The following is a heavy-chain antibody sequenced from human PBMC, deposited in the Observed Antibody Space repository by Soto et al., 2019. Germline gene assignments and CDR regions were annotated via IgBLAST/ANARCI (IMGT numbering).Heavy chain of an antibody. D-gene: IGHD2-2*01. CDR1: GFTFSSYA. V-gene: IGHV3-23*01. CDR2: ISGSGGST. J-gene: IGHJ6*02. Sequence: PGWSLRLSCAASGFTFSSYAMSWVRQAPGKGLEWVSAISGSGGSTYYADSVKGRFTISRDNSKNTLYLQMNSLRAEDTAVYYCAKLTAAVLDYYYYGIDLWGQGTTATVYS. CDR3: AKLTAAVLDYYYYGIDL.